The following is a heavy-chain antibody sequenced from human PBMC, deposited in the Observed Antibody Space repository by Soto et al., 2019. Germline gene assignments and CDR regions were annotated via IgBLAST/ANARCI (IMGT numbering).Heavy chain of an antibody. J-gene: IGHJ4*02. D-gene: IGHD2-21*02. CDR1: GFSLSTNT. CDR2: ISNDGRRK. Sequence: GSLRLSCAASGFSLSTNTMHWVRQVPGKGLEWVASISNDGRRKYYADFVKGRFTISRDTANNILYLEMNSLRAEDTSLYYCARVATAMTYDFWGQGTQVTVSS. CDR3: ARVATAMTYDF. V-gene: IGHV3-30*04.